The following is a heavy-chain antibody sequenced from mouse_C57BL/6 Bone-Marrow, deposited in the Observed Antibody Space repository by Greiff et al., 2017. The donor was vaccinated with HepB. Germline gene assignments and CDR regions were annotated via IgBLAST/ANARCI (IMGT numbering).Heavy chain of an antibody. V-gene: IGHV1-81*01. D-gene: IGHD1-1*01. CDR1: GYTFTSYG. J-gene: IGHJ1*03. Sequence: QVQLQQSGAELARPGASVKLSCKASGYTFTSYGIRWVKQSTGQGLEWIGEIYPRSGNTYYNEKFKGKATLTADKSSSTAYMELRRLTSEDSAVYFCATCPRYYYGSWDFDVWGTGTTVTVSS. CDR2: IYPRSGNT. CDR3: ATCPRYYYGSWDFDV.